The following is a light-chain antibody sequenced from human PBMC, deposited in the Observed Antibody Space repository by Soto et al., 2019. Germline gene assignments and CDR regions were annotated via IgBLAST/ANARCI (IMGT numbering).Light chain of an antibody. CDR2: GNN. V-gene: IGLV1-40*01. CDR3: QSFDTSLGRSV. J-gene: IGLJ2*01. CDR1: SSNIGAGFD. Sequence: QSVLTQPPSVSGAPGQRVTIPCTGTSSNIGAGFDVHWYQHLPGTAPKLLIYGNNPRPSGVPDRFSGSKSGTSASLAITGLQAEDEADYSCQSFDTSLGRSVFGGGTKLTVL.